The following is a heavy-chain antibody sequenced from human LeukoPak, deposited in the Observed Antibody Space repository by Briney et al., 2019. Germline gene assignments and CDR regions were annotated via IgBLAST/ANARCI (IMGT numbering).Heavy chain of an antibody. Sequence: PSETLSLTCTVSGGSISSGGYYWRWIRQPPGKGLEWIVYIYYSGSTYYNPSLKSRVTISVDTSKNQFSLKLSSVTAADTAVYYCARGRRGYSYGTFDYWGQGTLVTVSS. J-gene: IGHJ4*02. CDR3: ARGRRGYSYGTFDY. D-gene: IGHD5-18*01. CDR1: GGSISSGGYY. CDR2: IYYSGST. V-gene: IGHV4-31*03.